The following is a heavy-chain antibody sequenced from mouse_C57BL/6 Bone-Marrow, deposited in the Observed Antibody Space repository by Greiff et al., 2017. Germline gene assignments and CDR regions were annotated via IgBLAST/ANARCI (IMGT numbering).Heavy chain of an antibody. CDR3: ASPLRPYWYFDV. D-gene: IGHD2-12*01. CDR1: GYTFTSYW. Sequence: VQLQQPGAELVKPGASVKLSCKASGYTFTSYWMQWVKQRPGQGLEWIGEIDPSDSYTNYNQKFKGKATLTVDTASSTAYMQLSSLTSEDSAAYYCASPLRPYWYFDVGGTGATVTVSS. CDR2: IDPSDSYT. J-gene: IGHJ1*03. V-gene: IGHV1-50*01.